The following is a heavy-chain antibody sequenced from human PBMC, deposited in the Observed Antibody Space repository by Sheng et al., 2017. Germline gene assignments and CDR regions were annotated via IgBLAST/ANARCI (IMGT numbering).Heavy chain of an antibody. CDR3: AKDLRTFFYGLDV. V-gene: IGHV3-48*03. J-gene: IGHJ6*02. CDR2: IGSSGDTI. Sequence: EVQMVESGGGLVQPGGSLRLSCAASGFAFSSYEMNWVRQTPGKGLEWISYIGSSGDTIYYADSVNGRFTISRDNSKKSLYLQMSSLRPDDTALYFCAKDLRTFFYGLDVWGPGTTVTVSS. CDR1: GFAFSSYE.